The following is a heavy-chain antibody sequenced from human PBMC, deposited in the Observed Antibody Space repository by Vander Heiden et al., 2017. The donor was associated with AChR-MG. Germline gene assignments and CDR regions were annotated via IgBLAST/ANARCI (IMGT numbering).Heavy chain of an antibody. Sequence: EVQLVESGGGLVQPGRSLRLSCAASVFPFGDYDVDWVRQATGKGREWVSGISWNSGSIGYADSVKGRFTISRDNAKNSLYLQMNGLRAEDTALYYCAKDFATYGYVNYYYAMDVWGQGTTVTVSS. CDR2: ISWNSGSI. CDR3: AKDFATYGYVNYYYAMDV. V-gene: IGHV3-9*01. J-gene: IGHJ6*02. CDR1: VFPFGDYD. D-gene: IGHD5-18*01.